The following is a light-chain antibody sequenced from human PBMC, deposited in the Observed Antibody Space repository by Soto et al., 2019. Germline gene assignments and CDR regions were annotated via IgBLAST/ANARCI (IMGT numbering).Light chain of an antibody. J-gene: IGLJ1*01. Sequence: QAVVTQPASVSGSPGQSITISCTGTSSDVGSYNLVSWYQQHPGKAPKLMIYEGSKRPSGVSNRFSGSKSGNTASLTISGLQAEDEADYFCCSYAGSSTYVFGIGTQLTVL. CDR2: EGS. V-gene: IGLV2-23*01. CDR3: CSYAGSSTYV. CDR1: SSDVGSYNL.